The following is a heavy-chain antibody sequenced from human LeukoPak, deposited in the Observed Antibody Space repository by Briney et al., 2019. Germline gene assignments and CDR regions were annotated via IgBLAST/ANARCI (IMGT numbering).Heavy chain of an antibody. V-gene: IGHV3-23*01. J-gene: IGHJ5*02. CDR3: AKDLGEYYYGGYNWFDP. D-gene: IGHD3-10*01. CDR2: ISGSGGST. CDR1: GFTFSSYA. Sequence: GGSLRLSCAASGFTFSSYAMSWVRQAPGKGLEWVSAISGSGGSTYYADSVKGRFTISRDNSKNTLYLQMNSLRAEDTAVYYCAKDLGEYYYGGYNWFDPWGQGTLVTVSS.